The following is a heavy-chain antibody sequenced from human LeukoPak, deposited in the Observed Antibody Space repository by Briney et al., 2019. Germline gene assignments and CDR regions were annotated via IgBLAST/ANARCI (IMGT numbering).Heavy chain of an antibody. J-gene: IGHJ4*02. CDR3: ARGTGLKVDSFDY. CDR1: GYSFTSYW. CDR2: IYPSDSDT. V-gene: IGHV5-51*01. D-gene: IGHD1-1*01. Sequence: GESLKISCKGSGYSFTSYWIGWVRQMPGKGLEWMGIIYPSDSDTRYSPSFQGLVTISADKSITTAYLQWRSLKASDTAMYYCARGTGLKVDSFDYWGQGTLVTVSS.